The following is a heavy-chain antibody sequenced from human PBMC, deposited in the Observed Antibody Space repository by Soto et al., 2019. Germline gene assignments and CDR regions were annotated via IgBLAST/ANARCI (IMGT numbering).Heavy chain of an antibody. D-gene: IGHD4-17*01. CDR1: GFTFSSYE. CDR2: ISSSGSTI. CDR3: AGNDYGASWPAFDI. J-gene: IGHJ3*02. Sequence: EVQLVESGGGLVQPGGSLRLSCAASGFTFSSYEMNWVRQAPGKGLEWVSYISSSGSTIYYADSVKGRFTISRDNAKKSLYLQMHSLRAEDTAVYYCAGNDYGASWPAFDIWGQGTMVTVSS. V-gene: IGHV3-48*03.